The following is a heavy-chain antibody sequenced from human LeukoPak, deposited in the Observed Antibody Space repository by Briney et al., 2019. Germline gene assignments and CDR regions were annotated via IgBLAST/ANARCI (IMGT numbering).Heavy chain of an antibody. CDR3: ARDLLSWGMDV. CDR1: GFTFRDYY. Sequence: GGSLRLSCAASGFTFRDYYMNWIRQAPGKGLEWVSYISSSGSTIYYADSVKGRFTISRDNAKNSLYLQMNSLRAEDTAVYYCARDLLSWGMDVWGQGTTVTVSS. V-gene: IGHV3-11*01. D-gene: IGHD2-15*01. CDR2: ISSSGSTI. J-gene: IGHJ6*02.